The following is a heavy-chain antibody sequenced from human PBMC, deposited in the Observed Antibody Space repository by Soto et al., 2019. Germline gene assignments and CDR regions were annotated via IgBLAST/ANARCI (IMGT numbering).Heavy chain of an antibody. Sequence: GGCLRLSCAASGFTFSSYAMSWVRQAPGKGLEWVSAISGSGGSTYYADYVKGRFTISRDNSKNTLYLQMNSLRAEDTAVYYCAKDGYYYDSSGYYYSDYWGQGT. D-gene: IGHD3-22*01. CDR1: GFTFSSYA. V-gene: IGHV3-23*01. CDR2: ISGSGGST. J-gene: IGHJ4*02. CDR3: AKDGYYYDSSGYYYSDY.